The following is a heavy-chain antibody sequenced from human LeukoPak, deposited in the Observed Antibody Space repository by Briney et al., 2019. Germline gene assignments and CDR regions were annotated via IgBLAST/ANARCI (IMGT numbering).Heavy chain of an antibody. J-gene: IGHJ3*02. CDR3: ASDWGLSQLEYCSNTNCYMGAFDI. CDR1: GYTVTGYY. Sequence: ASAEVSCKASGYTVTGYYMHWVRQAPGQGLEWMGWINPNSGGTNYAQKFQGRVTMTRDTSISTAYMELSRLRSDDTAVYYCASDWGLSQLEYCSNTNCYMGAFDIWGQGTMVTVSS. D-gene: IGHD2-2*02. V-gene: IGHV1-2*02. CDR2: INPNSGGT.